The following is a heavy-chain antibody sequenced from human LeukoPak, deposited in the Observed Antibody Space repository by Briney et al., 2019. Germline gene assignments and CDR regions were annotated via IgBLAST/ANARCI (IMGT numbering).Heavy chain of an antibody. CDR1: GGSFSGYY. V-gene: IGHV4-34*01. CDR3: ARGPHTGVNYYDSSGYYY. Sequence: PSETLSLTCAVYGGSFSGYYWSWIRQPPGKGLEWIGEMNLSGSTNYNPSLKSRVTISVDTSKNQCSLKLSSVTAADTAVYYCARGPHTGVNYYDSSGYYYWGQGTLVTV. J-gene: IGHJ4*02. D-gene: IGHD3-22*01. CDR2: MNLSGST.